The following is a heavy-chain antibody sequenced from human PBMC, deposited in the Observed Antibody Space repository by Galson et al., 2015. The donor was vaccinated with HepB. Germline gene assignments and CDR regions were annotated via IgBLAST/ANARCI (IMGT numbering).Heavy chain of an antibody. CDR1: GFTFSGSA. CDR3: AREIGAAGTRGGLDY. J-gene: IGHJ4*02. D-gene: IGHD6-13*01. Sequence: SLRLSCAASGFTFSGSAMHWVRQASGKGLEWVGRIRSKANSYATAYAASVKGRFTISRDDSKNTAYLQMNSLRAEDTAVYYCAREIGAAGTRGGLDYWGQGTLVTVSS. V-gene: IGHV3-73*01. CDR2: IRSKANSYAT.